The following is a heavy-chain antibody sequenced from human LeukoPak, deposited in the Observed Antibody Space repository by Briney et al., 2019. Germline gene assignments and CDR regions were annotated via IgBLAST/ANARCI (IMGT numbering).Heavy chain of an antibody. V-gene: IGHV4-59*01. D-gene: IGHD6-13*01. CDR3: ARGVYIAAAQYAY. CDR2: IYYSGTT. CDR1: GGSISSYY. Sequence: SETLSLTCTVSGGSISSYYWSWIRQPPGKGLEGIGYIYYSGTTNYNPSLNSRVTISVDTSKNQFSLKLSSVTAADTAVYYCARGVYIAAAQYAYWGQGTLVTVSS. J-gene: IGHJ4*02.